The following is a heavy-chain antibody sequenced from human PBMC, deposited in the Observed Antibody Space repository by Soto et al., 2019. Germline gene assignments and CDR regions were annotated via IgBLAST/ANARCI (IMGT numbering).Heavy chain of an antibody. Sequence: SVKVSCKASGGTFSSYAISWVRQAPGQGLEWMGGIIPIFGTANYAQKFQGRVTMTADESTSTAYMELSSLRSEDTAVYYCAKDRQPDGRWPFDHWGQGTLVTVSS. D-gene: IGHD2-8*01. CDR2: IIPIFGTA. J-gene: IGHJ4*02. V-gene: IGHV1-69*13. CDR1: GGTFSSYA. CDR3: AKDRQPDGRWPFDH.